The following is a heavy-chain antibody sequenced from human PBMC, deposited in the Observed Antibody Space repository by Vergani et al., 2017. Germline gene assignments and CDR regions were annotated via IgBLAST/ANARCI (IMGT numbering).Heavy chain of an antibody. D-gene: IGHD2-15*01. Sequence: QVQLQESGPGLVKPSETLSLTCAVSGYSISSGYYWGWIRQPPGKGLEWIGSIYHSGSTYYNPSLKSRVTISVDTSKNQFSLKLSSVTAADTAVYYCARVEGELPPDYWGQGTLVTVSS. CDR2: IYHSGST. CDR3: ARVEGELPPDY. V-gene: IGHV4-38-2*01. J-gene: IGHJ4*02. CDR1: GYSISSGYY.